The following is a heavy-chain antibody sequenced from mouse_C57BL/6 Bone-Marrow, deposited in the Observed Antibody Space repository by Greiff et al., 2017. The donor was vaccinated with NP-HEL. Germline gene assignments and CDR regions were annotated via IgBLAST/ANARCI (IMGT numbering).Heavy chain of an antibody. CDR1: GFTFSDFY. V-gene: IGHV7-1*01. Sequence: DVKLVDSGGGLVQSGRSLRLSCATSGFTFSDFYMEWVRQAPGKGLEWIAASRNKANDYTTEYSASVKGRFIVSRDTSQSILYLQMNALRAEDTAIYYCARDVWYWGQGTTLTVSS. D-gene: IGHD1-1*02. J-gene: IGHJ2*01. CDR2: SRNKANDYTT. CDR3: ARDVWY.